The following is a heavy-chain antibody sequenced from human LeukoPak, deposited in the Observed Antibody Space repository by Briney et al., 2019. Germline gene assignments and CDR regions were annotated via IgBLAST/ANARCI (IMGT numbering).Heavy chain of an antibody. CDR2: IKQDGSEK. CDR1: GFTFSTYW. CDR3: ARRWYSSTRNNYYYYYMDV. Sequence: GGSLRLSCAASGFTFSTYWMSWVRQAPGKGLEWVANIKQDGSEKYYVDSVKGRFTISRDNAKNSLYLQMNSLRAEDTAVYYCARRWYSSTRNNYYYYYMDVWDKGTTVTVSS. J-gene: IGHJ6*03. V-gene: IGHV3-7*01. D-gene: IGHD6-13*01.